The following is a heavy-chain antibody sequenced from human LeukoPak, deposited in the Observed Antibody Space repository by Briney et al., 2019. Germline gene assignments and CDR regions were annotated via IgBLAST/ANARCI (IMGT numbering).Heavy chain of an antibody. D-gene: IGHD1-26*01. CDR3: ARYSGSYQFDY. CDR1: GGSISSYY. J-gene: IGHJ4*02. CDR2: IYYSGST. Sequence: SETLSLTCTVSGGSISSYYWSWIRQPPGKGLEWIGYIYYSGSTNYNPSLKSRVTISVDTSMNQFSLKLSSVTAADTAVYYCARYSGSYQFDYWGQGTLVTVSS. V-gene: IGHV4-59*01.